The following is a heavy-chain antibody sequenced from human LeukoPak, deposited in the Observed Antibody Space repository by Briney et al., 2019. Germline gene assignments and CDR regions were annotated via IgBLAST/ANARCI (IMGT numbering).Heavy chain of an antibody. V-gene: IGHV1-46*01. CDR2: INPSGVST. CDR1: GYTFTSYY. D-gene: IGHD4-17*01. J-gene: IGHJ6*03. CDR3: AREYGDYDNYYYMDV. Sequence: ASVKVSCKASGYTFTSYYMHWVRQAPGQGLEWMGIINPSGVSTSYAQKFQGRVTMTRDMSTSTVYMELSSLRSEDTAVYYCAREYGDYDNYYYMDVWGKGTTVTVSS.